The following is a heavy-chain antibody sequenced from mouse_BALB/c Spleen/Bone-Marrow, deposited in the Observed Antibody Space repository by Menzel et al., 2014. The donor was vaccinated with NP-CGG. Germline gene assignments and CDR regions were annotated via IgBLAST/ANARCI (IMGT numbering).Heavy chain of an antibody. CDR2: MNPFNDGT. Sequence: ESGPELVKPGASVKMSCKASRYTFTSYVLHWVRQKPGQGLEWIGFMNPFNDGTKYNEKFKGKATLTSDKSSSTAYMELSSLTSEDSAVYYCAREVVATDYFDYWGQGTTLTVSS. V-gene: IGHV1-14*01. CDR1: RYTFTSYV. J-gene: IGHJ2*01. D-gene: IGHD1-1*01. CDR3: AREVVATDYFDY.